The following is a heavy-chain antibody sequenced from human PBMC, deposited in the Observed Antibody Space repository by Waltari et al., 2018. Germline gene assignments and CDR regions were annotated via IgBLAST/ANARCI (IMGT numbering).Heavy chain of an antibody. CDR2: INPNSGGT. CDR1: GYTFTGYY. J-gene: IGHJ4*02. Sequence: QVQLVQSGAEVKKPGASVKVSCKASGYTFTGYYMHWVRQAPGQGLEWMGRINPNSGGTNYAQKFQGRVTMTRDTSISTAYMELSRLRSDDTAVYYCARPYYYDSSGPLLGYWGQGTLVTVSS. V-gene: IGHV1-2*06. D-gene: IGHD3-22*01. CDR3: ARPYYYDSSGPLLGY.